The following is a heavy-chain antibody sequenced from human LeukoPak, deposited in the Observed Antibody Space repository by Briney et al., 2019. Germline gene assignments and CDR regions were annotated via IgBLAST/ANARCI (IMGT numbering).Heavy chain of an antibody. CDR2: IYYTGST. D-gene: IGHD2/OR15-2a*01. V-gene: IGHV4-59*01. CDR1: GGSIEGSY. Sequence: SETLSLTWTDSGGSIEGSYWRWSRQPPGKGLEWIGYIYYTGSTEYHPSLKSRVTISLAKTKNQFSLKLTSVTAADTDFYYCARVYQSAEYYFDYWGQGNLVSVSS. J-gene: IGHJ4*02. CDR3: ARVYQSAEYYFDY.